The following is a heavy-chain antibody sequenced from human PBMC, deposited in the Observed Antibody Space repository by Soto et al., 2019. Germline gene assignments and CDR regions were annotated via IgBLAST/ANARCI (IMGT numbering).Heavy chain of an antibody. D-gene: IGHD5-12*01. V-gene: IGHV1-46*01. J-gene: IGHJ4*02. CDR1: GYTFTSYY. Sequence: QVQLVQSGAEVKKPGASVKVSCKASGYTFTSYYMHWVRQAPGQGLEWLGIVNPTTYYARKFQGRVTMTRDTSTSTVYMELSSLRSEDTAVYYCARGGPELATIGSFDYWGQGTLVTVSS. CDR2: VNPTT. CDR3: ARGGPELATIGSFDY.